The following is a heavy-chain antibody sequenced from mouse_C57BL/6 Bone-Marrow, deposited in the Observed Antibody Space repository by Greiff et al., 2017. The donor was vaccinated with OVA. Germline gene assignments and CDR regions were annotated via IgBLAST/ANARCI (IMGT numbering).Heavy chain of an antibody. D-gene: IGHD1-1*01. CDR1: GYSITSGYY. CDR3: AFTTDVYYAMDY. J-gene: IGHJ4*01. V-gene: IGHV3-6*01. Sequence: EVHLVESGPGLVKPSQSLSLTCSVTGYSITSGYYWNWIRQFPGNKLEWMGYISYDGSNNYNPSLKNRISITRDTSKNQFFLKLNSVTTEDTATYYCAFTTDVYYAMDYWGQGTSVTVSS. CDR2: ISYDGSN.